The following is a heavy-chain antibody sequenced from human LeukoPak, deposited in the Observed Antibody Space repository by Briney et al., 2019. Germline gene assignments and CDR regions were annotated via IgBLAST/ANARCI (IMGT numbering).Heavy chain of an antibody. Sequence: GGSLRLSCAASGFTVSSNYMSWVPQAPGKGLEWVLVIYSGGSTYYADSVKGRFTIFRDNSKNTLYLQMNSLRAEDTAVYYCARSGNRIVGATNPDYWGQGTLVTVSS. V-gene: IGHV3-66*01. D-gene: IGHD1-26*01. CDR1: GFTVSSNY. CDR2: IYSGGST. CDR3: ARSGNRIVGATNPDY. J-gene: IGHJ4*02.